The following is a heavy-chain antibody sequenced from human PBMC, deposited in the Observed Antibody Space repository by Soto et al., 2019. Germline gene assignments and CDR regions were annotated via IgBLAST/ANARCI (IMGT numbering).Heavy chain of an antibody. J-gene: IGHJ5*01. V-gene: IGHV6-1*01. CDR3: VRLIGSSWLDS. CDR1: VYIVSTYTST. Sequence: SQTLSLTCAISVYIVSTYTSTWNWISHSPARGLEWLGRTYYRSNAYNDFAVSVKSXITINPDTSNNQLSLQLNSVTPDDTAVYYCVRLIGSSWLDSWGQGTLVTVSS. CDR2: TYYRSNAYN. D-gene: IGHD6-13*01.